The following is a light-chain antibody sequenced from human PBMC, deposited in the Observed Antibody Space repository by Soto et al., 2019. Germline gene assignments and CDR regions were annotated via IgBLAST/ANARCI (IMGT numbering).Light chain of an antibody. J-gene: IGKJ4*01. CDR1: QSVSSSY. V-gene: IGKV3-20*01. CDR3: QQYVRLPLT. Sequence: EIVLTQSPGTLSLSPGERATLSCRASQSVSSSYLAWYQQKPGQAPRLLIYGASSRATGIPDRFSGSGSGTDFTLTISRLEPEDFAGYYCQQYVRLPLTVGGGTKVEIK. CDR2: GAS.